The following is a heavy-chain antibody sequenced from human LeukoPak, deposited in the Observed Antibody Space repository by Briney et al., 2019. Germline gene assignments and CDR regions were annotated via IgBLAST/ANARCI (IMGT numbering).Heavy chain of an antibody. Sequence: SETLSLTCTVSGYSISSGYNWGWIRQPPGKGLEWIGSIYHSGSTYYNPSLKSRVTISVDTSKNQFSLKLSSVTAADTAVYYCARGIAVAETGDWFDPWGQGTLVTVSS. J-gene: IGHJ5*02. CDR1: GYSISSGYN. CDR3: ARGIAVAETGDWFDP. CDR2: IYHSGST. D-gene: IGHD6-19*01. V-gene: IGHV4-38-2*02.